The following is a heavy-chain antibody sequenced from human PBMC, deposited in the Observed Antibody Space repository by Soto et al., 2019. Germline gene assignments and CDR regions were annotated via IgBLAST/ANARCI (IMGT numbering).Heavy chain of an antibody. V-gene: IGHV1-2*06. Sequence: ASVKVSCKASGYIFTDYYMHWVRQAPGQELGWMGRINPNSGGTNYAQKFQGRVTMTRDTSISTAYTELSSLRSEDTATYYCARERAVYYYGSGSSNAFDIWGQGTMVTVSS. CDR1: GYIFTDYY. CDR3: ARERAVYYYGSGSSNAFDI. CDR2: INPNSGGT. J-gene: IGHJ3*02. D-gene: IGHD3-10*01.